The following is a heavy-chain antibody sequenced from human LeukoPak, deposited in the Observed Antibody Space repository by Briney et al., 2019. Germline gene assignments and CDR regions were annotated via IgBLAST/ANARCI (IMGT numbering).Heavy chain of an antibody. Sequence: SVKVSCKASGGTFSSYAISWVRQAPGQGLEWMGRIIPILGIANYAQKFQGRVTITADKSTSTAYMELSSLRSEDTAVYYCARVGLGITIFGVVKNAFDIWGQGTMVTVSS. CDR3: ARVGLGITIFGVVKNAFDI. CDR2: IIPILGIA. CDR1: GGTFSSYA. V-gene: IGHV1-69*04. D-gene: IGHD3-3*01. J-gene: IGHJ3*02.